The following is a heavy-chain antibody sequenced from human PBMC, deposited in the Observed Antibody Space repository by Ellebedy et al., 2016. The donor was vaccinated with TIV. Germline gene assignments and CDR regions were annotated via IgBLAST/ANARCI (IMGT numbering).Heavy chain of an antibody. J-gene: IGHJ6*02. V-gene: IGHV2-5*02. D-gene: IGHD5-12*01. CDR1: GFSLSTSGVG. CDR2: IYWDDDK. CDR3: AHSRVVATINYYYYYGMDV. Sequence: GPTLVKPTQTLTLTCTFSGFSLSTSGVGVGWIRQPPGKALEWLALIYWDDDKRYSPSLKSRLTITKDTSKNQVVLTMTNMDPVDTATYYCAHSRVVATINYYYYYGMDVWGQGTTVTVSS.